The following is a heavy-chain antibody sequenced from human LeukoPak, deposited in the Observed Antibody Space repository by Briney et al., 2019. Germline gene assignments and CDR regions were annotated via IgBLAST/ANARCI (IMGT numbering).Heavy chain of an antibody. Sequence: SETLSLTCTVSGGSISSSSHYWGWIRQPPGKGLEWIGSMYYRGNTYHNPSLKSRVTISVDTSKNQFSLKLGSVTAADTAVYYCARDLPTTPLGLGYMDVWGKGTTVTVSS. CDR2: MYYRGNT. V-gene: IGHV4-39*07. CDR3: ARDLPTTPLGLGYMDV. D-gene: IGHD4-11*01. J-gene: IGHJ6*03. CDR1: GGSISSSSHY.